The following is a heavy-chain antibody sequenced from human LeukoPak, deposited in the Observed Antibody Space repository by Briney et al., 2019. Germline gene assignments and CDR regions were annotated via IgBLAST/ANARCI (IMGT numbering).Heavy chain of an antibody. CDR3: ARRSIAARPVRWAFDI. J-gene: IGHJ3*02. V-gene: IGHV1-46*01. D-gene: IGHD6-6*01. CDR1: GYTFTSCY. CDR2: INPSGGST. Sequence: ASVKVSCKASGYTFTSCYMHWVRQAPGQGLEWMGIINPSGGSTSYAQKFQGRVTMTRDMSTSTVYMELSSLRSEDTAVYYCARRSIAARPVRWAFDIWGQGTMVTVSS.